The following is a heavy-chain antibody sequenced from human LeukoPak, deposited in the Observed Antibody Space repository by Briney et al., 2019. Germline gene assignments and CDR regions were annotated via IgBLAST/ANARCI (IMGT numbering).Heavy chain of an antibody. CDR2: INPNRGDT. CDR3: ARALALVGYDY. V-gene: IGHV1-2*06. Sequence: GASVKVSCKASGYTFIDYYLHWLRQAPGQGLEWMGRINPNRGDTKPAQKFQGRVTMARDTSISTAYMELSRLRSDDTAVYYCARALALVGYDYWGQGTLVTVSS. CDR1: GYTFIDYY. D-gene: IGHD1-1*01. J-gene: IGHJ4*02.